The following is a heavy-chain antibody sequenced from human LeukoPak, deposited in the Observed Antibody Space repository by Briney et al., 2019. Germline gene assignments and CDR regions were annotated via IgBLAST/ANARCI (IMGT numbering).Heavy chain of an antibody. CDR3: ARDGGYGGSRAFDI. J-gene: IGHJ3*02. CDR1: GYTFTSYD. V-gene: IGHV1-8*01. CDR2: MNPNSGNT. Sequence: AXVKVSCKASGYTFTSYDINWVRQAPGQGLEWMGWMNPNSGNTVYAQKFQGRVTMTRNTSISTAYMELSSLRSEDTAVYYCARDGGYGGSRAFDIWGQGTMVTVSS. D-gene: IGHD1-26*01.